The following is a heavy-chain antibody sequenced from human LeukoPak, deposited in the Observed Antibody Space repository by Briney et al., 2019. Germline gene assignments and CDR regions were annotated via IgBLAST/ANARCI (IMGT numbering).Heavy chain of an antibody. D-gene: IGHD2-21*02. V-gene: IGHV3-23*01. Sequence: PGGSLRLSCAASGFTFSSYAMSWVRQAPGEGLEWVSAISGSGGSTYYADSVKGRFTISRDNSKNTLYLQMNGLRAEDTAVYYCAKDRPNGGDRGSYWGQGTLVTVSS. CDR2: ISGSGGST. J-gene: IGHJ4*02. CDR3: AKDRPNGGDRGSY. CDR1: GFTFSSYA.